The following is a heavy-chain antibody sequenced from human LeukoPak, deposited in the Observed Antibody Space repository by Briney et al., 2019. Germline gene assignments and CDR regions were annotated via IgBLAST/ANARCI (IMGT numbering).Heavy chain of an antibody. J-gene: IGHJ6*03. CDR3: ARDTIVVVPAARGGGWYYYMDV. CDR2: IYYSGST. V-gene: IGHV4-30-4*08. D-gene: IGHD2-2*01. CDR1: GGSISSGDYY. Sequence: SETLSLTCTVSGGSISSGDYYWSWIRKPPGKGLEWIGYIYYSGSTYYNPSLKSRVTISVDTAKNQFSLKLSSVTAADTAVYYCARDTIVVVPAARGGGWYYYMDVWGKGTTVTVSS.